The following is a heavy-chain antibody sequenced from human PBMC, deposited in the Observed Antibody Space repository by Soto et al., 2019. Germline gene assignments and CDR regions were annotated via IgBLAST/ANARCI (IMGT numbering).Heavy chain of an antibody. CDR3: ARDLRIGPTHPASTGGY. CDR2: INPNSGGT. D-gene: IGHD3-10*01. V-gene: IGHV1-2*04. CDR1: GYTFTGYY. Sequence: QVQLVQSGAEVKKPGASVKVSCKASGYTFTGYYMHWVRQAPGQGLEWMGWINPNSGGTNYAQKFQGWVTMTRERSLSTAYMELSRLRSDDTAVYYCARDLRIGPTHPASTGGYWGQGTLVTVSS. J-gene: IGHJ4*02.